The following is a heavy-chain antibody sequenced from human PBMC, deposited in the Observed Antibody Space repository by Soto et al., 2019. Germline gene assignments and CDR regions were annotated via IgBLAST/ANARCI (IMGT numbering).Heavy chain of an antibody. J-gene: IGHJ6*02. D-gene: IGHD2-15*01. CDR2: INPNSGGT. Sequence: ALVKVSCKASGYTFTGYYMHWVRQAPGQGLEWMGWINPNSGGTNYAQKFQGWVTMTRDTSISTAYMELSRLRSDDTAVYYCARDFNGYCSGGSCYSFMDVWGQGTTVTVSS. CDR3: ARDFNGYCSGGSCYSFMDV. V-gene: IGHV1-2*04. CDR1: GYTFTGYY.